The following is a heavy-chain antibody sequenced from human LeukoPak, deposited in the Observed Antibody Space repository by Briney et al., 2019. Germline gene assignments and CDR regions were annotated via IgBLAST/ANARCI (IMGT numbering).Heavy chain of an antibody. CDR3: ARWNLDLAYDI. Sequence: PSETLSLTCTLSGGSFSNYYWTWIRQPPGKGLEWLGYIYSTGSISYNPSLESRVTISIDTPKNTFSLKLTSVTAADTAVYFCARWNLDLAYDIWGQGTMVTVSP. CDR1: GGSFSNYY. J-gene: IGHJ3*02. V-gene: IGHV4-59*08. D-gene: IGHD1-1*01. CDR2: IYSTGSI.